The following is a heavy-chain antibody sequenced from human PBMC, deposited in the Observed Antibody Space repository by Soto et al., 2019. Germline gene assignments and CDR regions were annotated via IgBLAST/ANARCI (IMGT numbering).Heavy chain of an antibody. CDR3: AKVGKPGYSSSRQRRQQLVVDWFDP. J-gene: IGHJ5*02. CDR2: ISGSGGST. V-gene: IGHV3-23*01. CDR1: GFTFSSYA. D-gene: IGHD6-13*01. Sequence: EVQLLESGGGLVQPGGSLRLSCAASGFTFSSYAMSWVRQAPGKGLEWVSAISGSGGSTYYADSVKGRFTISRDNSKNTLYLQMKSLRAEDTAVYYCAKVGKPGYSSSRQRRQQLVVDWFDPWGQGTLVTVSS.